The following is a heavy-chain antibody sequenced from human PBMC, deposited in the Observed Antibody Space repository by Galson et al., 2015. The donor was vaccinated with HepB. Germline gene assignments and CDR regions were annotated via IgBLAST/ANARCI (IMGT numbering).Heavy chain of an antibody. CDR3: ASSTGRFFGQY. V-gene: IGHV1-18*04. J-gene: IGHJ4*02. CDR1: GYTFNAYG. Sequence: SVKVSCKASGYTFNAYGINWVRQAPGQGLEWIGWISAYHGKTNYAQNYQGRVTMTTDTSTGTAYMELKSLRSNDTAVYYCASSTGRFFGQYWGQGTLVTVSS. CDR2: ISAYHGKT. D-gene: IGHD2-8*02.